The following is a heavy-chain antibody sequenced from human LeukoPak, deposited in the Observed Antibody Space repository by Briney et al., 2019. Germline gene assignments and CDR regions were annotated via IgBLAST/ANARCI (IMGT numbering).Heavy chain of an antibody. Sequence: ASVKVSCKASGYTFTSYGISWVRQAPGQGLEWMGWISAYNGNTNYAQKLQGRVTMTTDTSTSTAYMELRSLRSDDTAVYYCARVDDYGDYPNYGMDVWGQGATVTVSS. D-gene: IGHD4-17*01. CDR2: ISAYNGNT. J-gene: IGHJ6*02. V-gene: IGHV1-18*01. CDR1: GYTFTSYG. CDR3: ARVDDYGDYPNYGMDV.